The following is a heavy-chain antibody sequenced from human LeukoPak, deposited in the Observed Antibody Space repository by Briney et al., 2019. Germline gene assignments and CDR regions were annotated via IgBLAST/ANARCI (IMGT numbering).Heavy chain of an antibody. CDR1: GFTVSSNY. V-gene: IGHV3-66*01. J-gene: IGHJ6*02. CDR3: ARDRGSSRYYYGMDV. CDR2: IYSGGST. D-gene: IGHD6-13*01. Sequence: PGGSLRLSCAASGFTVSSNYMSWVRQAPGKGLEWVSVIYSGGSTYYADSVKGRFTISRDNSKNTLYLQMNSLRAEDTAVYYCARDRGSSRYYYGMDVWGQGTTATVSS.